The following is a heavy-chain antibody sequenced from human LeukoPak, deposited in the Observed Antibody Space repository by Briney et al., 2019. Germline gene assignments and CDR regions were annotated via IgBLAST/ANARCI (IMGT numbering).Heavy chain of an antibody. D-gene: IGHD5-24*01. V-gene: IGHV3-74*01. CDR2: INSDGSST. J-gene: IGHJ4*02. CDR3: ATEMAAMVY. Sequence: GGSLRLSCAASGFTFSSYWMHWVRQAPGKGLVWVSHINSDGSSTSYADPVKGRFTISRDNAKNTLYLQMNSLRAEDTAVYYCATEMAAMVYWGQGTLVTVSS. CDR1: GFTFSSYW.